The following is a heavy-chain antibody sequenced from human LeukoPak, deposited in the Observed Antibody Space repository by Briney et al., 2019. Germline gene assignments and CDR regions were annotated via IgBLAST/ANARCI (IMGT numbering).Heavy chain of an antibody. Sequence: PSETLSLTCTVSGGSISNDNYYWSWIRQPAGKGLEWIGRISTSGTINYNPSLKSRVTISVDTSKNQFSLKLSSVTTADTAVYFCVREGAVAGTEYYYYAMDVWGQGTTVTVSS. J-gene: IGHJ6*02. CDR2: ISTSGTI. V-gene: IGHV4-61*02. CDR1: GGSISNDNYY. CDR3: VREGAVAGTEYYYYAMDV. D-gene: IGHD6-19*01.